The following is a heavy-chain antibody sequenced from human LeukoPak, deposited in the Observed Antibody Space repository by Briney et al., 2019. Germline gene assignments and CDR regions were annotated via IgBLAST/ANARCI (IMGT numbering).Heavy chain of an antibody. CDR2: IYYSGST. CDR1: GGSISSYS. CDR3: ARDTGYCIITSCESYYYYGMDV. Sequence: SETLSLTCTVAGGSISSYSWSWIRQPPGKGLEWNGYIYYSGSTNYNPSLKSRVTISVDTSKNQFSLKLSSVTAADTAVYYCARDTGYCIITSCESYYYYGMDVWGQGTTVTVSS. D-gene: IGHD2-2*01. V-gene: IGHV4-59*01. J-gene: IGHJ6*02.